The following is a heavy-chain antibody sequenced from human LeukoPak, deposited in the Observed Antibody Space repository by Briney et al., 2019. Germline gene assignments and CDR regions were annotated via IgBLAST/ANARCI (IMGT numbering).Heavy chain of an antibody. V-gene: IGHV3-23*01. D-gene: IGHD3-22*01. J-gene: IGHJ4*02. CDR3: AKDPSLSYDSSGYYYHY. CDR1: GFAFSSYA. Sequence: GGSLRLSCAASGFAFSSYAMSWVRQAPGKGLEWVSAISGSGGNTYYADSVKGRFTISRDNSKNTLYLQMNSLRAEDTAVYYCAKDPSLSYDSSGYYYHYWGQGTLVTVSS. CDR2: ISGSGGNT.